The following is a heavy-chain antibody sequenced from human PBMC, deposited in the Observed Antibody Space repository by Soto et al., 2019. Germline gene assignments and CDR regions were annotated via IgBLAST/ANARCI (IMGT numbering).Heavy chain of an antibody. J-gene: IGHJ6*03. D-gene: IGHD2-2*01. V-gene: IGHV1-8*01. CDR3: ARNLGKPAAIGYYYMDV. CDR1: GYTFTSYD. Sequence: ASVKVSCKASGYTFTSYDISWVRQATGQGFEWMGWMNPNSGNTGYAQKFQGRVTMTRNTSISTAYMELSSLRSEDTAVYYCARNLGKPAAIGYYYMDVWGKGTTVTVSS. CDR2: MNPNSGNT.